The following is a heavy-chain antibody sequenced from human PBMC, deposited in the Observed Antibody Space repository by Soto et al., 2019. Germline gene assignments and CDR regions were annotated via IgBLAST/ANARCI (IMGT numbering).Heavy chain of an antibody. CDR1: GGSFSGYY. Sequence: PSDTLSLTCAVYGGSFSGYYWSWIRQPPGKGLEWIGEINHSGSTNYNPSLKSRVTISVDTSKNQFSLKLSSVTAADTAVYYCARVPKYYDFWSGPPGYYYYYGMDVWGQGTTVTVSS. J-gene: IGHJ6*02. D-gene: IGHD3-3*01. V-gene: IGHV4-34*01. CDR3: ARVPKYYDFWSGPPGYYYYYGMDV. CDR2: INHSGST.